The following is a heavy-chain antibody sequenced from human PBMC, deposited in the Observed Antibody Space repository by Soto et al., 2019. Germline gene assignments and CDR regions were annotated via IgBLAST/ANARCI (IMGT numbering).Heavy chain of an antibody. J-gene: IGHJ6*02. CDR2: IYYSGST. CDR1: GGSISSGGYY. D-gene: IGHD1-7*01. V-gene: IGHV4-31*03. Sequence: SETLSLTCTVSGGSISSGGYYWSWIRQHPGKGLDWIGYIYYSGSTYYSPSLKSRVTISVDTSKNQFSLRLSSVTAADTAVYFCARGGTGTTDYYYFGMDVWGQGTTVTVSS. CDR3: ARGGTGTTDYYYFGMDV.